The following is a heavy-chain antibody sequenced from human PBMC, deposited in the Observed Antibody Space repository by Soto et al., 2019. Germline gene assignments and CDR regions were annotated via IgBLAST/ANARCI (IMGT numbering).Heavy chain of an antibody. CDR2: IIPIFGTA. D-gene: IGHD6-13*01. J-gene: IGHJ2*01. Sequence: SVKVSCKASGGTFSSYAISWVRQAPGQGLEWMGGIIPIFGTANYAQKFQGRVTITADESTSTAYMELSSLRSEDTAVYYCARGGRRAAATGPGWYFDLWGRGTLVTVSS. CDR3: ARGGRRAAATGPGWYFDL. V-gene: IGHV1-69*13. CDR1: GGTFSSYA.